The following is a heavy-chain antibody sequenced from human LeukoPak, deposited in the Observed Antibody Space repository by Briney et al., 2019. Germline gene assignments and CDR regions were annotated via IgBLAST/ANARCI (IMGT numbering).Heavy chain of an antibody. J-gene: IGHJ6*03. Sequence: SETLSLTCTVSGGSISSSSYYWGWIRQPPGKGLEWIGSIYYSGSTYYNPSLKSRVTISVDTSKNQFSLKLSSVTAADTAVYYCARATGTEGYYYYYMDVWGKGTTVTVSS. V-gene: IGHV4-39*07. D-gene: IGHD1-1*01. CDR3: ARATGTEGYYYYYMDV. CDR2: IYYSGST. CDR1: GGSISSSSYY.